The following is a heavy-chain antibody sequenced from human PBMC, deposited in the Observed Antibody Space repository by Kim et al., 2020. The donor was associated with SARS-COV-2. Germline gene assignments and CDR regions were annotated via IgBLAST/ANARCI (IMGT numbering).Heavy chain of an antibody. J-gene: IGHJ2*01. CDR3: ARGYSSSSARPDWYFDL. Sequence: GGSLRLSCAASGFTFSSYSMNWVRQAPGKGLEWVSSISSSSSYIYYADSVKGRFTISRDNAKNSLYLQMNSLRAEDTAVYYCARGYSSSSARPDWYFDLWGRGTLVTVSS. V-gene: IGHV3-21*01. CDR1: GFTFSSYS. D-gene: IGHD6-6*01. CDR2: ISSSSSYI.